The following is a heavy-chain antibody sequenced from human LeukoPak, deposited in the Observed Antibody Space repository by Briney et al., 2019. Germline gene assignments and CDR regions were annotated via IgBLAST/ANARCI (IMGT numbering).Heavy chain of an antibody. D-gene: IGHD3-3*01. CDR1: GYTFTSYG. CDR2: ISAYNGNT. CDR3: ARDVRTIFGVVTPLDY. Sequence: GASVKVSCKASGYTFTSYGISWVRQAPGQGLEWMGWISAYNGNTNYAQKLQGRVTMTTDTSTSTAYMELRSLRSDDTAVYYCARDVRTIFGVVTPLDYWGQGTLVTVSS. V-gene: IGHV1-18*01. J-gene: IGHJ4*02.